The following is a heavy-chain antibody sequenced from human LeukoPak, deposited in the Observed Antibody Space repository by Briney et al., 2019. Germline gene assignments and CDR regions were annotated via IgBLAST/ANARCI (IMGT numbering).Heavy chain of an antibody. CDR3: ARDLDY. Sequence: GRSLRLSCAASGFTFSGYAMHWVRRAPGKGLEWVAVISYDGSNKYYADSVKGRFTISRDNSKNTLYLQMNSLRAEDTAVYYCARDLDYWGQVTLVTVSS. V-gene: IGHV3-30-3*01. CDR2: ISYDGSNK. J-gene: IGHJ4*02. CDR1: GFTFSGYA.